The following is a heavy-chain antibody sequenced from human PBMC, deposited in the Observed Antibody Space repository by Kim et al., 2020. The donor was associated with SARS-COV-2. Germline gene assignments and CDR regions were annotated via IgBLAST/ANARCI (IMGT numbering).Heavy chain of an antibody. J-gene: IGHJ3*02. CDR3: ARDQLRGDAFDI. Sequence: YYADSVKGRLTISRDNSKNTLYLQMNSLRAEDTAVYYCARDQLRGDAFDIWGQGTMVTVSS. V-gene: IGHV3-66*01. D-gene: IGHD4-17*01.